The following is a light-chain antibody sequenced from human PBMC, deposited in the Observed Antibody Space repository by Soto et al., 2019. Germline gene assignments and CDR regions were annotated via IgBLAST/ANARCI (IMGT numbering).Light chain of an antibody. J-gene: IGKJ4*02. CDR2: DAS. CDR1: QGISSA. CDR3: QQFNSLLP. V-gene: IGKV1-13*02. Sequence: ALQLTQSPSSLSASVGDRVTITCRASQGISSALAWYQQKPGKAPKLLIYDASSLESGVPSRFIGSGAGTDFTLTSRRLQPEGCATYCCQQFNSLLPFGGGTKVELQ.